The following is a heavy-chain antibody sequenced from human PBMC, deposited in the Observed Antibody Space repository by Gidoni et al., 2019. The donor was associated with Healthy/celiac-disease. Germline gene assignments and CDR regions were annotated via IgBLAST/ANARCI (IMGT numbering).Heavy chain of an antibody. CDR3: ARHQGKPQWFGELFFDY. CDR2: IYYSGST. CDR1: GGSISSYY. V-gene: IGHV4-59*08. D-gene: IGHD3-10*01. Sequence: QVQLQESGPGLVKPSETLSLTCTVSGGSISSYYWSWIRQPPGKGLEWIGYIYYSGSTNYNPSLKSRVTISVDTSKNQFSLKLSSVTAADTAVYYGARHQGKPQWFGELFFDYWGQGTLVTVSS. J-gene: IGHJ4*02.